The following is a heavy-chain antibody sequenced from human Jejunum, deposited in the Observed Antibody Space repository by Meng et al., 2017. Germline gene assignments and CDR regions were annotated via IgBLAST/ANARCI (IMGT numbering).Heavy chain of an antibody. Sequence: GGPLRPSCAASGFPFSNYGMNWARQVPGKGLEWVSRINPRGDITDYGDSVKGRFTISRDNAANMMYLQLNNLRAEDPALYYCARCLSTSVSYYFNSWGQGTLVTFSS. D-gene: IGHD5/OR15-5a*01. J-gene: IGHJ4*02. V-gene: IGHV3-23*01. CDR2: INPRGDIT. CDR3: ARCLSTSVSYYFNS. CDR1: GFPFSNYG.